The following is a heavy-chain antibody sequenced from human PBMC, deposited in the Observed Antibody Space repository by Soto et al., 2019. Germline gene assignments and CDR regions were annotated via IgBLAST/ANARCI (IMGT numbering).Heavy chain of an antibody. D-gene: IGHD6-19*01. CDR2: ISSNGGST. J-gene: IGHJ4*02. CDR1: GFTFSSYA. V-gene: IGHV3-64*04. Sequence: GSLRLSCSASGFTFSSYAMHWVRQAPGKGLEYVSAISSNGGSTYYADSVKGRFTISRDNSKNTLYLQMNSLRAEDTAVYYCAKLAGGPRCTYYVDYWGQGTLVTFSS. CDR3: AKLAGGPRCTYYVDY.